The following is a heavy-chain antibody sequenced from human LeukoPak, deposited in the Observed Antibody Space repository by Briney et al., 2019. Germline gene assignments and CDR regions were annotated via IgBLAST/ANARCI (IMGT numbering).Heavy chain of an antibody. CDR3: ARLVRRGNEY. J-gene: IGHJ4*02. Sequence: SETLSLTCAVYGGSFSGYYWSWIRQPPGKGLEWIGEINHSGSTNYNPSLKSRVTISVDTSKNQFSLKLSSVTAADTAVYYCARLVRRGNEYWGQGTPVTVSS. V-gene: IGHV4-34*01. CDR2: INHSGST. CDR1: GGSFSGYY. D-gene: IGHD3-16*01.